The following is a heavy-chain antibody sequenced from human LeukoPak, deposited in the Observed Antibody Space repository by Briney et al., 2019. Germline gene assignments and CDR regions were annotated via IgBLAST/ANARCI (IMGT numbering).Heavy chain of an antibody. V-gene: IGHV3-7*01. CDR1: GLTFSSDW. D-gene: IGHD2-15*01. CDR2: LNPGGGTK. CDR3: ATTFPYCSSGTCAL. Sequence: PGGSQRLSCEASGLTFSSDWMSWVRQAPGKGLEWVANLNPGGGTKNYVASVKGRFTVSRDSAANSLYLQMDSLRAEDTAVYYCATTFPYCSSGTCALGGQGTLVTVSS. J-gene: IGHJ4*02.